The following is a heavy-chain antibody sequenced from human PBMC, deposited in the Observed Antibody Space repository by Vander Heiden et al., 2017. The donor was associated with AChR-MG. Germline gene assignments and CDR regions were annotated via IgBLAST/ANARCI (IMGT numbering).Heavy chain of an antibody. V-gene: IGHV4-59*07. J-gene: IGHJ2*01. Sequence: VQLQESGPGLVKPPATLSLTCTVSGGSIHPYYWSWIRQPPGKGLEWIFYIYYSGSTNYKPSLKSRVTISVDMAKNQFSRRLSSVIAADTAVYYCARGGDVWGRGTPVTVSS. CDR2: IYYSGST. D-gene: IGHD2-15*01. CDR1: GGSIHPYY. CDR3: ARGGDV.